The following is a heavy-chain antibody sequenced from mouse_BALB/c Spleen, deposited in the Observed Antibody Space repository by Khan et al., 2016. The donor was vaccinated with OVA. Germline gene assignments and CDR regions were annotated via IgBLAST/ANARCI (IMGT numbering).Heavy chain of an antibody. Sequence: EVELVESGPGLVKPSQSLSLTCTVTGYSITSDYAWNWIRQFPGNKLKWMGYISYSGSTSYNPSLKSRISITRDTSKNQFFLQLNSVTTEDTATYYCARSPPVGDLWFAYWGQGTLVTVSA. V-gene: IGHV3-2*02. CDR1: GYSITSDYA. CDR2: ISYSGST. J-gene: IGHJ3*01. D-gene: IGHD3-3*01. CDR3: ARSPPVGDLWFAY.